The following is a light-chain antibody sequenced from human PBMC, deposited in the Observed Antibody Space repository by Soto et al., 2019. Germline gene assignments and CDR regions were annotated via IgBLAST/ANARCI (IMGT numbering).Light chain of an antibody. Sequence: DIQMTQSPSTLSASVGDRVTVTCRASQTIGSWLAWYQQKPGRAPKLLIFDASSLESGVPSRFSGNGSGTEFTLTISSLQPEDFATYYCQQANSFPITFGQGTRLEIK. V-gene: IGKV1-5*01. J-gene: IGKJ5*01. CDR3: QQANSFPIT. CDR1: QTIGSW. CDR2: DAS.